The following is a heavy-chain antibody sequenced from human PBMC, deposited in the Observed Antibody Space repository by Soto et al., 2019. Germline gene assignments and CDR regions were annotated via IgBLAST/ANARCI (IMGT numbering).Heavy chain of an antibody. CDR3: AREQWLATVLFDY. V-gene: IGHV3-23*01. CDR1: GFTFSSYA. CDR2: ISGSGGST. D-gene: IGHD6-19*01. Sequence: EVQLLESGGDLVQPGGSLRLSCAASGFTFSSYAMSWVRQAPGKGLEWVSAISGSGGSTYYADSVKGRFTISRDNSKNTLYLQMNSLRAEDTAVYYCAREQWLATVLFDYWGQGTLVTVSS. J-gene: IGHJ4*02.